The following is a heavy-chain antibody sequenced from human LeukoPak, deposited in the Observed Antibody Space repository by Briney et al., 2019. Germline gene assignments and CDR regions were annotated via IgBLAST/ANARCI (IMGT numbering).Heavy chain of an antibody. CDR1: GFTFSDYW. D-gene: IGHD6-13*01. Sequence: GGSLRLSCAASGFTFSDYWMSWMRQAPGKGLEWVANIKYDGDEEYYVDSVEGRFTISRDNAKNSLYLQLNSLRVEDTAVYYCKSGGAAPGSFDNWGQGTLVTVSP. V-gene: IGHV3-7*01. CDR2: IKYDGDEE. J-gene: IGHJ4*02. CDR3: KSGGAAPGSFDN.